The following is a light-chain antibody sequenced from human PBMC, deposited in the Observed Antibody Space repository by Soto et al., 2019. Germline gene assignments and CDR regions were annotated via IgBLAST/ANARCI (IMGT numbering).Light chain of an antibody. CDR3: SSYTSSSIPV. V-gene: IGLV2-14*03. J-gene: IGLJ2*01. CDR1: SSDIGAYNY. Sequence: QSALTQPASVSGSPGQSITISCTGSSSDIGAYNYVSWYQQHPGKDPKLLIFDVTDRPSGVSTRFSGSKSGNTASLTISGLQPEDEASYFCSSYTSSSIPVFGGGTKVTVL. CDR2: DVT.